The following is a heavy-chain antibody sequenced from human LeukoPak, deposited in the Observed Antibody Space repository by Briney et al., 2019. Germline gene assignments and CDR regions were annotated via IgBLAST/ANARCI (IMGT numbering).Heavy chain of an antibody. CDR2: ISSSSSYI. Sequence: GGSLRLSCAASGFTFSSYSMNWVRQAPGKGLEWVSSISSSSSYIYYADSVKGRFTISRDNAKNSLYLQMNSLRAEDTAVYYCARVGRYFDWLLIDYWGQGTLVTVSS. CDR1: GFTFSSYS. CDR3: ARVGRYFDWLLIDY. D-gene: IGHD3-9*01. J-gene: IGHJ4*02. V-gene: IGHV3-21*01.